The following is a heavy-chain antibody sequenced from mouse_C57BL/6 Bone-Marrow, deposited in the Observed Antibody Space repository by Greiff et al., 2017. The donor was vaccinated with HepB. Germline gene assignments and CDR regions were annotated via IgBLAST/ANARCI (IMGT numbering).Heavy chain of an antibody. CDR1: GFTITDDY. D-gene: IGHD1-1*01. V-gene: IGHV14-4*01. CDR3: TTYYDSSRPDY. CDR2: IDPDNGDT. J-gene: IGHJ2*01. Sequence: VQLQQSGAELVRPGASVKLSCTASGFTITDDYMHWVKQRPEQGLEWIGWIDPDNGDTEYTSKFQGKATLTADTSSNTAYLHLSSLTSKDTAADYCTTYYDSSRPDYWGQGTTLTVSS.